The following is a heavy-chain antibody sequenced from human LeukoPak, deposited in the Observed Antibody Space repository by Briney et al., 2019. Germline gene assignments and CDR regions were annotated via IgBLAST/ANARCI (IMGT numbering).Heavy chain of an antibody. D-gene: IGHD4-23*01. Sequence: SQTLSLTCTVSGGSISSGTYYWSWIRQPAGEGLEWIGRFYTRGTTNYNPSLKSRVTISLDTSKNQFSLRLSSVTAADTAVYYCARDVDYGGKFDYWGQGTLVTVSS. CDR2: FYTRGTT. J-gene: IGHJ4*02. CDR1: GGSISSGTYY. CDR3: ARDVDYGGKFDY. V-gene: IGHV4-61*02.